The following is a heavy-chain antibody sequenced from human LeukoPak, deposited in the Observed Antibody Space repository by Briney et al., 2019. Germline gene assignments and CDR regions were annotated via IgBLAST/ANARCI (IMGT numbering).Heavy chain of an antibody. V-gene: IGHV3-21*01. J-gene: IGHJ6*02. CDR3: ARDLEASSYYYGMDV. Sequence: GGSLRLSCAASGFTFSSYSMNWVRQVPGKGLEWVSSISSSSSYIYYADSVKGRFTISRDNAKNSLYLQMNSLRAEDTAVYYCARDLEASSYYYGMDVWGQGTTVTVSS. CDR1: GFTFSSYS. CDR2: ISSSSSYI. D-gene: IGHD1-1*01.